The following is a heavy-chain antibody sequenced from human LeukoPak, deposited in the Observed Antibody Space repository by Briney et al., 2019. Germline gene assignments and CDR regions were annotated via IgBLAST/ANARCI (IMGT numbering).Heavy chain of an antibody. CDR1: GYSISSVYY. CDR2: IDHSGST. J-gene: IGHJ4*02. CDR3: ARSPFTFGGVIDTAGGYYFDY. D-gene: IGHD3-16*02. V-gene: IGHV4-38-2*02. Sequence: SETLSLTCTVSGYSISSVYYWGWTRQPPGKGLEWTGSIDHSGSTYHNPPLKSRITISLDTSKNQVSLNLSSVTAADTAEYCGARSPFTFGGVIDTAGGYYFDYWGQGTLVTVST.